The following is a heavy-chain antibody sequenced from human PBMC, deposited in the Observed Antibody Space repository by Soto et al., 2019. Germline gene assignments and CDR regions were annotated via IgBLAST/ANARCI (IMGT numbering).Heavy chain of an antibody. J-gene: IGHJ4*02. CDR3: TTYTYYDSSGYYLDPRDY. V-gene: IGHV3-15*07. D-gene: IGHD3-22*01. CDR1: GFTFSNAW. CDR2: IKSKTDGGTT. Sequence: GGSLRLSCAASGFTFSNAWMNWVRHAPGKGLEWVGRIKSKTDGGTTDYAAPVKGRFTISRDDSKNTLYLQMNSLKTEDTAVYYCTTYTYYDSSGYYLDPRDYWGQGTLVTVSS.